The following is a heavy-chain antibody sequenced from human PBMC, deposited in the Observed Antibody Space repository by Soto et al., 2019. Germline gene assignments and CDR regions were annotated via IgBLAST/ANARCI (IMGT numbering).Heavy chain of an antibody. CDR2: ISVYNGNT. V-gene: IGHV1-18*01. CDR3: ARGNGYDYGSSDY. Sequence: QVQLVQSGAELKKPGASVKVSCEASGYTFINYGINWVRQAPGQGLEWMGWISVYNGNTKYAQKFQGRVTMTTDTSTGTAYMEVRSLRSDDTAVYYCARGNGYDYGSSDYWGQGTLVTVSS. D-gene: IGHD5-12*01. J-gene: IGHJ4*02. CDR1: GYTFINYG.